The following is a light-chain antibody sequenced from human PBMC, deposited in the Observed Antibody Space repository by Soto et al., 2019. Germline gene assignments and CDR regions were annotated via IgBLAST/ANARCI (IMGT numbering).Light chain of an antibody. Sequence: QSVLAQPPSVSGAPGQRVAISCTGSDSNIGAGFDVHWYQQLPGTAPRLLIYGNNKRPSGVPDRFSGSKSATSASLAITGLQAEDEAEYYCQSYDSSLSGLYVLGTGTKVTVL. CDR2: GNN. CDR3: QSYDSSLSGLYV. CDR1: DSNIGAGFD. J-gene: IGLJ1*01. V-gene: IGLV1-40*01.